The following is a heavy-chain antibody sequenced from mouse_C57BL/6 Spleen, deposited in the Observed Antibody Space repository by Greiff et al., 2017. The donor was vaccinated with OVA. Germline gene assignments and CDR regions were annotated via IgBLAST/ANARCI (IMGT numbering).Heavy chain of an antibody. J-gene: IGHJ3*01. V-gene: IGHV1-53*01. CDR3: ARGGFYYGSSYAY. D-gene: IGHD1-1*01. CDR2: INPSNGGT. Sequence: VKLQQPGTELVKPGASVKLSCKASGYTFTSYWMHWVKQRPGQGLEWIGNINPSNGGTNYNEKFKSKATLTVDKSSSTAYMQLSSLTSEDSAVYYCARGGFYYGSSYAYWGQGTLVTVSA. CDR1: GYTFTSYW.